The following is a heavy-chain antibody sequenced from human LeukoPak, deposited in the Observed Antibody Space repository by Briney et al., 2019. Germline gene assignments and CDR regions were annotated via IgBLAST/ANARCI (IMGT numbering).Heavy chain of an antibody. J-gene: IGHJ3*02. D-gene: IGHD6-19*01. V-gene: IGHV3-15*01. CDR3: SREGYSSGWYVASAFDI. CDR1: GFTFSSYS. CDR2: IKSKTDGGTT. Sequence: PGGSLRLSCAASGFTFSSYSMNWVRQAPGKGLEWVGRIKSKTDGGTTDYAAPVKGRFTISRDDSKNTLYLQMNSLKTEDTAVYYCSREGYSSGWYVASAFDIWGQGTMVTVSS.